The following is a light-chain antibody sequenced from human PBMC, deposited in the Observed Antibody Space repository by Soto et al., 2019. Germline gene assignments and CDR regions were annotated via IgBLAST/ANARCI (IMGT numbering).Light chain of an antibody. J-gene: IGKJ4*01. CDR3: QQYDGH. Sequence: IQMTQSPSTLSASVGDIVTITCRASQSINIWFAWYQQKPGKAPKVLIYDVSTLESGVPSRFSGSGFGTEFTLTISSLQPDDFATYYCQQYDGHFGGGNRLEIK. CDR1: QSINIW. CDR2: DVS. V-gene: IGKV1-5*01.